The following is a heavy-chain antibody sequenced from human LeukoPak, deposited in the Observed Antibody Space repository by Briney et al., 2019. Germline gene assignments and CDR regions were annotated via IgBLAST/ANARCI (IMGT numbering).Heavy chain of an antibody. J-gene: IGHJ4*02. Sequence: GASVKVSCKASGYTFTGYYMHWVRQAPGQGLEWMGWINPNSGGTNYAQKFQGRVTMTRDTSISTAYMELSRLRSDDTAVYYCARGPYYDILTGYNPFDYWGQGTLVTVSS. CDR1: GYTFTGYY. CDR2: INPNSGGT. CDR3: ARGPYYDILTGYNPFDY. D-gene: IGHD3-9*01. V-gene: IGHV1-2*02.